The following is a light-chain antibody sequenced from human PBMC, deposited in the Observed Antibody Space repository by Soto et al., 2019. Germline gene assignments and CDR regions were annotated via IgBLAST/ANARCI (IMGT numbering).Light chain of an antibody. Sequence: DIQMTHSPSSLSAYVGDRVTVTCRASQSITTYLNWIQHRPGKAPKLLIYATSSLPSGVPSRFSGSVSWTDFTLAISILQSEDFATYSFQHTYTTPWKFGQGTKVKI. CDR2: ATS. J-gene: IGKJ1*01. V-gene: IGKV1-39*01. CDR1: QSITTY. CDR3: QHTYTTPWK.